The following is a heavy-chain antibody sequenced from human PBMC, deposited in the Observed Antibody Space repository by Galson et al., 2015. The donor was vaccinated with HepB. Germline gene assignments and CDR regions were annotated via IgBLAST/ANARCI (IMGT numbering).Heavy chain of an antibody. CDR1: GFTFSSDW. V-gene: IGHV3-7*03. J-gene: IGHJ6*02. CDR2: IKQDGSEK. CDR3: ARDRGYSSGWDYYYYYGMDV. Sequence: SLRLSCAASGFTFSSDWMSWVRQAPGKGLEWVANIKQDGSEKYYVDSVKGRFTISRDNAKNSLYLQMNSLRAEDTAVYYCARDRGYSSGWDYYYYYGMDVWGQGTTVTVSS. D-gene: IGHD6-19*01.